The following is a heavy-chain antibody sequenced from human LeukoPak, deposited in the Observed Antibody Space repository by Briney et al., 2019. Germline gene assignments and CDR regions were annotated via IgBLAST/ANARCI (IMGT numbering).Heavy chain of an antibody. V-gene: IGHV1-2*02. CDR3: AXXGAVSSQALDY. J-gene: IGHJ4*02. Sequence: GASVKVSCKASGYTFTGYYMHWVRQAPGQGLKWMGWINPNSGGTNYAQKFQGRITMTRDTSISTAYMELSRLRSDDTAVYYCAXXGAVSSQALDYWGQGTLVTVSS. D-gene: IGHD2-8*01. CDR1: GYTFTGYY. CDR2: INPNSGGT.